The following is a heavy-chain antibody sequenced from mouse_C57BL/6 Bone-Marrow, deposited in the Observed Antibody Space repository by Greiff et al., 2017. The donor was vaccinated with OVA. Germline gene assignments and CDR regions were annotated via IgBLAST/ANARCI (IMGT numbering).Heavy chain of an antibody. V-gene: IGHV2-2*01. J-gene: IGHJ4*01. CDR3: AGHLLWFSYYAMDY. D-gene: IGHD2-2*01. CDR1: GFSLTSYG. CDR2: IWRGGST. Sequence: QVQLQQPGPGLVQPSQSLSITCTVSGFSLTSYGVHWVRQSPGKGLEWLGVIWRGGSTAYNAAFISRLSISKDNSKGQVFFKMNSLQADDTAIYYCAGHLLWFSYYAMDYGCQGTSVTVSA.